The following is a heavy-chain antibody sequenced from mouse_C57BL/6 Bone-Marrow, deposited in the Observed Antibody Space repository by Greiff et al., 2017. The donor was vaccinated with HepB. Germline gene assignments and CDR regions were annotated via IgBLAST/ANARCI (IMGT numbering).Heavy chain of an antibody. CDR3: ARSLSDYFDY. J-gene: IGHJ2*01. CDR2: IDPSDSYT. CDR1: GYTFTSYW. V-gene: IGHV1-69*01. Sequence: VQLQQPGAELVMPGASVKLSCKASGYTFTSYWMHWVKQRPGQGLEWIGEIDPSDSYTNYNQKFKGKSTLTVDKSSSTAYMQLSSLTSEDSAVYYCARSLSDYFDYWGQGTTLTVSS.